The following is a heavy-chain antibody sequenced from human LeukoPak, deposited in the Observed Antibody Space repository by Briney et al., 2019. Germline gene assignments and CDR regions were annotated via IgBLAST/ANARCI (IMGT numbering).Heavy chain of an antibody. Sequence: SETLSLTCTVSGGSVSSGSYYWRWIRQPPGKGLEWIGNIYHSGSTRYSPSLKSRVTISIDTSKNQFSLKLSSVTAADTAVYYCARENDYLAAHHFDYWGQGTLVTVSS. V-gene: IGHV4-61*01. D-gene: IGHD1-1*01. CDR3: ARENDYLAAHHFDY. CDR2: IYHSGST. J-gene: IGHJ4*02. CDR1: GGSVSSGSYY.